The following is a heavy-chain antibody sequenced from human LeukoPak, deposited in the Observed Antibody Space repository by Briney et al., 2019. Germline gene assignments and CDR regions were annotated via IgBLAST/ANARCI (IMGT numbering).Heavy chain of an antibody. Sequence: PGGSLRLSCAASGFTFSSYGMQWVRQAPGKGLEWVAVIWYDGSNKYYADSVKGRFTISRDNSKNTLYLQMNSLRAEDTAVYYCARDRLDYGGFDTWGQGTMVTVSS. CDR3: ARDRLDYGGFDT. CDR1: GFTFSSYG. CDR2: IWYDGSNK. D-gene: IGHD4-23*01. J-gene: IGHJ3*02. V-gene: IGHV3-33*01.